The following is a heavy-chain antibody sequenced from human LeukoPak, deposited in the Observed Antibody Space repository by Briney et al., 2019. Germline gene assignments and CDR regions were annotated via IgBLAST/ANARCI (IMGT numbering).Heavy chain of an antibody. CDR2: IHYSGGT. Sequence: SETLSLTCSVSGGCISNYYWSWILQPPGKELEWIGYIHYSGGTNYKFSLKSRVTISVDTSKSQFSLKLNSVSAADTAVYYCARVLKSGPYYYFDTWGQGTLVTVSS. CDR3: ARVLKSGPYYYFDT. CDR1: GGCISNYY. V-gene: IGHV4-59*01. D-gene: IGHD3-10*01. J-gene: IGHJ5*02.